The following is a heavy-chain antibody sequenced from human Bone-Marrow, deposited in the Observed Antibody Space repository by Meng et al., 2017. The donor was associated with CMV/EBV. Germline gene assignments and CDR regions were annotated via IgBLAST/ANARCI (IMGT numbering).Heavy chain of an antibody. V-gene: IGHV4-39*07. CDR2: IYYSGST. J-gene: IGHJ4*02. D-gene: IGHD6-13*01. CDR3: ARETAGIAAFDY. Sequence: SETLSLTCTVSGGSISSSSYYWGWIRQPPGKGLEWIGGIYYSGSTYYNPSLKSRVTISVDTSKNQFSLKLSSVTAADTAVYYCARETAGIAAFDYWGQGTLVTVSS. CDR1: GGSISSSSYY.